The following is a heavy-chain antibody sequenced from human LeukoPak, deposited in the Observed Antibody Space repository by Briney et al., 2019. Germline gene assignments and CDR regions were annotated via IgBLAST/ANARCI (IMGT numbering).Heavy chain of an antibody. V-gene: IGHV1-69*04. CDR3: ASYDSSPYYYYGMDV. J-gene: IGHJ6*02. Sequence: GASVKVSCKASGGTFSSYAIGWVRQAPGQGLEWMGRIIPIFGIANYAQKFQGRVTITADKSTSTAYMELSSLRSENTAVYYCASYDSSPYYYYGMDVWGQGTTVTVSS. CDR1: GGTFSSYA. CDR2: IIPIFGIA. D-gene: IGHD3-22*01.